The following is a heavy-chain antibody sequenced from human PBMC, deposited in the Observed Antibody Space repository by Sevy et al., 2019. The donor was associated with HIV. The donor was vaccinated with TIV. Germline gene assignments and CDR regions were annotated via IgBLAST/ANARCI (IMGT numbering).Heavy chain of an antibody. CDR1: GFTFSNYG. J-gene: IGHJ3*02. D-gene: IGHD2-8*02. CDR2: IRYDGSNE. Sequence: GGSLRLSCAASGFTFSNYGMHWVRQAPGKGLEWVAFIRYDGSNEYYGDSVKGRFTISRDNSKNTLYLQMNSLGPEDTGVYYCAKDRKVLLVVYAIPFDVFDIWGQGTMVTVSS. CDR3: AKDRKVLLVVYAIPFDVFDI. V-gene: IGHV3-30*02.